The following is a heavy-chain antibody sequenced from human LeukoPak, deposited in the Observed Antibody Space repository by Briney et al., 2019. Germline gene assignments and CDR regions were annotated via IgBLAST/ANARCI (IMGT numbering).Heavy chain of an antibody. CDR3: ARDRVPYCSGVSCSVDV. CDR2: IISDGSTT. V-gene: IGHV3-74*01. CDR1: GFTFSTYW. Sequence: HPGGSLRLSCAASGFTFSTYWMQWVRRAPGKGLVWVSRIISDGSTTNYADSVKGRFTISRDNAKNTLYLQMNSLRVEDTAVYYCARDRVPYCSGVSCSVDVWGQGTTVTVSS. D-gene: IGHD2-15*01. J-gene: IGHJ6*02.